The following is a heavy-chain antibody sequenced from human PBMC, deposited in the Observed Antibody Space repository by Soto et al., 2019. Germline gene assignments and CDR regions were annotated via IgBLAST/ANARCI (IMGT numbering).Heavy chain of an antibody. CDR3: ATYHCSSTSCHSYYFDY. CDR1: GYTLTELS. CDR2: FDPEDGET. Sequence: ASVKVSRKVSGYTLTELSMHWVRQAPGKGLEWMGGFDPEDGETIYAQKFQGRVTMTEDTSTDTAYMELSSLRSEDTAVYYCATYHCSSTSCHSYYFDYWGQGTLVTVSS. D-gene: IGHD2-2*01. V-gene: IGHV1-24*01. J-gene: IGHJ4*02.